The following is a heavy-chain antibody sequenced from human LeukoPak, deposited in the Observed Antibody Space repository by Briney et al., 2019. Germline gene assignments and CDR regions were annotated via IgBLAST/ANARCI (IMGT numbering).Heavy chain of an antibody. CDR2: ISSSSGSTI. Sequence: GGSLRLSCAASGFAFSDYYMSWIRQAPGKGLEWVSYISSSSGSTIYYTDSVKGRFTISRDNAKNSLYLQMNSLRAEDTAVYYCARNIGYCSGGSCYGVDYWGQGTLVTVSS. CDR1: GFAFSDYY. V-gene: IGHV3-11*04. CDR3: ARNIGYCSGGSCYGVDY. D-gene: IGHD2-15*01. J-gene: IGHJ4*02.